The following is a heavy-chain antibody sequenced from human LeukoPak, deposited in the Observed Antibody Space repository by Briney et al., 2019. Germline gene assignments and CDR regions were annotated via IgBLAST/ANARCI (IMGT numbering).Heavy chain of an antibody. CDR1: GGSISSSSYY. J-gene: IGHJ6*02. CDR2: IYYSGST. Sequence: SETLSLTCTVSGGSISSSSYYWGWIRQPPGKGLEWIGSIYYSGSTYYNPSLKSRVTISVDTSKNQFSLKLSSVTAADTAVYYCARDRGASYYGSGSGFYYYGMDVWGQGTTVTVSS. V-gene: IGHV4-39*07. CDR3: ARDRGASYYGSGSGFYYYGMDV. D-gene: IGHD3-10*01.